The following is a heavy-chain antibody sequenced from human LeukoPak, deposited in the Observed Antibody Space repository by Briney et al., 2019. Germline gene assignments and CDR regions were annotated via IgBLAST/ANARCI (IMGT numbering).Heavy chain of an antibody. CDR2: ISWNSGSI. D-gene: IGHD1-26*01. Sequence: PGRSLRLSCAASGFTFDDYAMHWVRQAPGKGLEWVSGISWNSGSIGYADSVKGRFTISRGNAKNSLYLQMNSLRAEDTALYYCAKDSGSHAGAFDIWGQGTMVTVSS. CDR1: GFTFDDYA. CDR3: AKDSGSHAGAFDI. J-gene: IGHJ3*02. V-gene: IGHV3-9*01.